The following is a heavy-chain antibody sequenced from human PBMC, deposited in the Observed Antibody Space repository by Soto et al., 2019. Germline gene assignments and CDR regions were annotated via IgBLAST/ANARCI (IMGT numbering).Heavy chain of an antibody. CDR1: GYSISSGYY. D-gene: IGHD4-4*01. Sequence: PSETLSLTCAVSGYSISSGYYWGWIRQPPGKGLEWIGTIYHSGSTYFNPSLKRRVTISIDTSKNQFSLKLTSVTAADTAMYYCARGPYSNPYDNWGQGTLVTVSS. V-gene: IGHV4-38-2*01. CDR3: ARGPYSNPYDN. J-gene: IGHJ4*02. CDR2: IYHSGST.